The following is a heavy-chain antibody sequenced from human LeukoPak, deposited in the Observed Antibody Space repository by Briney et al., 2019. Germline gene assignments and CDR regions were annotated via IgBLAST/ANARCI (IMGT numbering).Heavy chain of an antibody. D-gene: IGHD6-13*01. J-gene: IGHJ5*02. CDR3: ARGLGYIAAAGTRWFDP. V-gene: IGHV4-34*01. CDR1: GGSFSGYY. Sequence: SETLSLTCAVYGGSFSGYYWSWIRQPPGKGLEWIGEINHSGSTNYNPSLKSRVTISVDTSKNQFSLKLSSVTAADTAVYYCARGLGYIAAAGTRWFDPWGQGTLVTVS. CDR2: INHSGST.